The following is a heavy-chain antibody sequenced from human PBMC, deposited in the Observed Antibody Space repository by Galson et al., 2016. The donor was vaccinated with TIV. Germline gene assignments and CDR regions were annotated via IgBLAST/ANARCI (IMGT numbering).Heavy chain of an antibody. CDR2: ISDGGKT. CDR3: ARDRIVDATSYYYFFGMDV. Sequence: SLRLSCAASGLSVSINYMTWVRQAPGKGLEWVALISDGGKTYYPDSVKGRFTVSRDNSKNTLYLEMIGLRADDTAVYYCARDRIVDATSYYYFFGMDVWGQGTAVTVSS. CDR1: GLSVSINY. J-gene: IGHJ6*02. V-gene: IGHV3-66*02. D-gene: IGHD1-26*01.